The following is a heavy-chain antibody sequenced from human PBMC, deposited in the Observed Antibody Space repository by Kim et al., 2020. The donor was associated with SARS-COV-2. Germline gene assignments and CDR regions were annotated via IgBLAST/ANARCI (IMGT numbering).Heavy chain of an antibody. D-gene: IGHD7-27*01. CDR1: GYTFTGYY. Sequence: ASVKVSCKASGYTFTGYYMHWVRQPPGHGLQWMGRPTPNSGAPNYPQKFPGRATLPRAPPPTPPYMDPSSLRPAATAVYYCPRGSPRWGRPWG. J-gene: IGHJ5*02. CDR3: PRGSPRWGRP. V-gene: IGHV1-2*06. CDR2: PTPNSGAP.